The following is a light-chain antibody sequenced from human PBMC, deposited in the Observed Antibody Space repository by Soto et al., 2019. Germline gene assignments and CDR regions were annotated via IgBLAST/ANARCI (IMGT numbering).Light chain of an antibody. CDR2: DTS. CDR1: AGAVTSGHY. V-gene: IGLV7-46*01. J-gene: IGLJ2*01. Sequence: QAVVTQEPSLTVSPGGTVTLTCGSTAGAVTSGHYPYWIQQKPGQAPRTLIYDTSDKHSWTPARFSGSLLGGKSALTLSGAQPEDEAEYYCLLSYSGARVFGGGTKVTVL. CDR3: LLSYSGARV.